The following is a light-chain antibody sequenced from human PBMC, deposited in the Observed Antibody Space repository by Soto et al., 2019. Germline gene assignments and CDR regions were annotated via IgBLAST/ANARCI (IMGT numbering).Light chain of an antibody. CDR3: QKYGNFWT. V-gene: IGKV3-20*01. J-gene: IGKJ1*01. Sequence: EVVLTQSPGTLSLSPGERATPSCRAGQSVSSRFLAWYQHKRGQAPRLLIYGASSRATGIPDRFSGSGSGTDFSLTIRRLEPDDFAVYYCQKYGNFWTFGEGTKV. CDR2: GAS. CDR1: QSVSSRF.